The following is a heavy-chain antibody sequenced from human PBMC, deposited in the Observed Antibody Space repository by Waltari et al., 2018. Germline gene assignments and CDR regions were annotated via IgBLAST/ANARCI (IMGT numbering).Heavy chain of an antibody. J-gene: IGHJ6*02. CDR1: GFTFSGSA. CDR2: IRSKANSYAT. D-gene: IGHD3-3*01. CDR3: TSRITIFGVVTDV. Sequence: EVQLVESGGGLVQPGGSLKLSCAASGFTFSGSAMHWVRQASGKGREWVGRIRSKANSYATAYAASVKGRFTISRDDSKNTAYLQMNSLKTEDTAVYYCTSRITIFGVVTDVWGQGTTVTVSS. V-gene: IGHV3-73*02.